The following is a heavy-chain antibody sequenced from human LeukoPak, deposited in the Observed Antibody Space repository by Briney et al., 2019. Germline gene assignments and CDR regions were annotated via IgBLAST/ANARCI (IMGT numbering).Heavy chain of an antibody. CDR1: GFTFSTYA. V-gene: IGHV3-33*01. CDR3: ARDRLTTVTTFHFDY. Sequence: GRSLSLSCAASGFTFSTYAMHWVRQAPGKGLEWVAVIWYDRTNKYYADSVKGRFTISRDNSKNTLYLQMSSLRAEDTAVYYCARDRLTTVTTFHFDYWGQGTLDTVSS. D-gene: IGHD4-17*01. CDR2: IWYDRTNK. J-gene: IGHJ4*02.